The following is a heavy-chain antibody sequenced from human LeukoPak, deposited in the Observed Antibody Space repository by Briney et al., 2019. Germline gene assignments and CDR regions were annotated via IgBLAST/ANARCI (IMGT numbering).Heavy chain of an antibody. Sequence: ASVKVSCKASGYTFTGYYIHWVRQAPGQGLEWMGWVNPNSGGANYAQKFQGRVTMTRDTSISTAYMELSRLRSDDTAVYYCAREDDYGSNSYDYWGQGSLVTVSS. CDR2: VNPNSGGA. CDR3: AREDDYGSNSYDY. D-gene: IGHD4-23*01. CDR1: GYTFTGYY. V-gene: IGHV1-2*02. J-gene: IGHJ4*02.